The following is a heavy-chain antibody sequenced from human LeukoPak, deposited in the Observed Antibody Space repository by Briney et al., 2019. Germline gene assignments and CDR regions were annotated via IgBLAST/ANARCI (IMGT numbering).Heavy chain of an antibody. CDR3: AKDSEQGYCSGGSCYSDYFDY. CDR2: ISHDGSNK. J-gene: IGHJ4*02. Sequence: PGRSLRLSCAASGFTFSSYGIHWVRQAPGKGLEWVAVISHDGSNKYYAESVKGRFTISRNNSKNTLYLQMNNLRAEDTAVYYCAKDSEQGYCSGGSCYSDYFDYWGQGTLVTVSS. D-gene: IGHD2-15*01. CDR1: GFTFSSYG. V-gene: IGHV3-30*18.